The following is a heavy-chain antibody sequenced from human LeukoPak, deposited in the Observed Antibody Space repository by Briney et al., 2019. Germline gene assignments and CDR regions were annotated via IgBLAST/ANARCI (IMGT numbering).Heavy chain of an antibody. CDR1: GGSITSGVYF. CDR3: ARERGIVGIV. V-gene: IGHV4-30-4*01. D-gene: IGHD3-22*01. CDR2: IDSSGTT. J-gene: IGHJ6*02. Sequence: SETLSLTCIVSGGSITSGVYFWSWIRQPPGKGLEWIGYIDSSGTTTYNPSLKSRVSISADTSRNLFSLTLYSMTAADTAVYYCARERGIVGIVWGQGTTVTVSS.